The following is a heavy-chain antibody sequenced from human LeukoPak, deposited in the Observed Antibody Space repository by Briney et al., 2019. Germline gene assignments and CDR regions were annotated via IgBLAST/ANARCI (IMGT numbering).Heavy chain of an antibody. D-gene: IGHD3-22*01. CDR3: ARSSYYYDSSGYYPYYYYYYMDV. J-gene: IGHJ6*03. CDR1: GGSFSGYY. CDR2: IYYSGST. Sequence: KPSETLSLTCAVYGGSFSGYYWSWIRQPPGKGLEWIGYIYYSGSTNYNPSLKSRVTILVDTSKNQFSLKLSSVTAADTAVYYCARSSYYYDSSGYYPYYYYYYMDVWGKGTTVTVSS. V-gene: IGHV4-59*01.